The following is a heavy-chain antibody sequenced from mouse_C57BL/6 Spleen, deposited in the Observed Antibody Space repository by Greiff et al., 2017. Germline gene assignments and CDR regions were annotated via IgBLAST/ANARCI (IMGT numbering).Heavy chain of an antibody. CDR1: GYTFTSYW. Sequence: VQLQQPGAELVMPGASVKLSCKASGYTFTSYWMHWVKQRPGQGLEWIGEIDPSDSYTNYNHKFKGKSTLTVDKSSSTAYMPLSSLTSEDSAVYYCARYDGYHGHAMDYWGQGTSVTVSS. CDR3: ARYDGYHGHAMDY. CDR2: IDPSDSYT. D-gene: IGHD2-2*01. V-gene: IGHV1-69*01. J-gene: IGHJ4*01.